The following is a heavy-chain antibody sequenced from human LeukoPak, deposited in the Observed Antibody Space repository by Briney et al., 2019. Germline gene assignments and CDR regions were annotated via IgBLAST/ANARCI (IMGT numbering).Heavy chain of an antibody. Sequence: SETLSLTYAVYGGSFSGYYWSWIRQPPRKGLEWIGEINHSGSTNYNPSLKSRVTISVDTYKKQFALKLSSVTAADAAVYYCARARRITMVRGGHVDYWGQGTLVTVSS. CDR3: ARARRITMVRGGHVDY. CDR1: GGSFSGYY. J-gene: IGHJ4*02. CDR2: INHSGST. V-gene: IGHV4-34*01. D-gene: IGHD3-10*01.